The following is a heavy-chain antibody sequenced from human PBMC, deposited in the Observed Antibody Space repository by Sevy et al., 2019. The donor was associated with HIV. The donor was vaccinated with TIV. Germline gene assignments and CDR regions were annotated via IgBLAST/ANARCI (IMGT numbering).Heavy chain of an antibody. J-gene: IGHJ3*02. V-gene: IGHV4-59*01. Sequence: SETLSLTCTVSGGSINSYSWNWIRQSPGKGLEWIGYIYYSGATNYNPSLRSRVTISVDTSKNQFSLKLSSVTAADTAVYFCARERGSVTTLPAFHIWGQGTPVTVSS. CDR2: IYYSGAT. D-gene: IGHD3-10*01. CDR1: GGSINSYS. CDR3: ARERGSVTTLPAFHI.